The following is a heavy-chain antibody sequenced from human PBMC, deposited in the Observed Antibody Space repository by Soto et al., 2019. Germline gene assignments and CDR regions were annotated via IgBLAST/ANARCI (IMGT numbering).Heavy chain of an antibody. Sequence: GGSLRLSCAASGFTFSDHDMDWVRQAPGKGLEWVGRSRDKVHSHTTEYAASVKGRFTISRGESENSLYLQMNSLKTEDTAVYYCARDVVSTGYFDYWGQGTLVTVSS. CDR1: GFTFSDHD. V-gene: IGHV3-72*01. J-gene: IGHJ4*02. CDR3: ARDVVSTGYFDY. D-gene: IGHD5-12*01. CDR2: SRDKVHSHTT.